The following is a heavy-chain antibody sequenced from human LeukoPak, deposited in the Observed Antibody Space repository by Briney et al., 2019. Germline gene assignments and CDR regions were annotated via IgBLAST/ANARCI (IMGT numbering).Heavy chain of an antibody. CDR2: IIPIFGTA. D-gene: IGHD5-18*01. V-gene: IGHV1-69*01. Sequence: SVKVPCKASGGTFSSYAISWVRQAPGQGLEWMGGIIPIFGTANYAQKFQGRVTITADESTSTAYMELRSLRSDDTAVYYCARGVRGYSYGYFGDYWGQGTLVTVSS. CDR3: ARGVRGYSYGYFGDY. J-gene: IGHJ4*02. CDR1: GGTFSSYA.